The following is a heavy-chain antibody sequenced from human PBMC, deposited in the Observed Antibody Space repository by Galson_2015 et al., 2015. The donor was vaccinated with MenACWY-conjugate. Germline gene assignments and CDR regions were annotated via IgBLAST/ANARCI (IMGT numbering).Heavy chain of an antibody. D-gene: IGHD3-10*01. CDR2: ISSDGTTT. CDR3: ATMGVISMVRGVISP. V-gene: IGHV3-74*01. CDR1: GFTFSNYW. Sequence: SLRLSCAASGFTFSNYWMHWVRQVPGKGLVWVSRISSDGTTTIYADSVKGRFTISRDNAKNTLYLHMNSLRVEDTAVYFCATMGVISMVRGVISPWGQGTLVTVSS. J-gene: IGHJ5*02.